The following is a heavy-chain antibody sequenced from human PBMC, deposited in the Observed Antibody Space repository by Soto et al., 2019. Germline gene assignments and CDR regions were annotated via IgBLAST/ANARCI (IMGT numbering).Heavy chain of an antibody. J-gene: IGHJ5*02. CDR2: ISSSSSYT. CDR3: AKVSVGSTGTTSGDWFDP. V-gene: IGHV3-11*05. Sequence: PGGSLRLSCAASGFTFSDYYMSWIRQAPGKGLEWVSYISSSSSYTYYADSVKGRFTISRDNSKNTLYLQMNSLRAEDTAVYYCAKVSVGSTGTTSGDWFDPWGQGTLVTVSS. D-gene: IGHD1-1*01. CDR1: GFTFSDYY.